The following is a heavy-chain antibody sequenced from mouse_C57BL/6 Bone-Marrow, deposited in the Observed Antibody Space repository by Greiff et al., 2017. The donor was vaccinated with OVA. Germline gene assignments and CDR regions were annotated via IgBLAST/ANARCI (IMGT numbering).Heavy chain of an antibody. J-gene: IGHJ1*03. CDR3: AKNKDSNYVYWYFDV. D-gene: IGHD2-5*01. V-gene: IGHV2-5*01. Sequence: VQRVESGPGLVQPSQSLSITCTVSGFSLTSYGVHWVRQSPGKGLEWLGVIWRGGSTDYNAAFMSRLSITKDNSKSQVFFKMNSLQADDTAIYYCAKNKDSNYVYWYFDVWGTGTTVTVSS. CDR2: IWRGGST. CDR1: GFSLTSYG.